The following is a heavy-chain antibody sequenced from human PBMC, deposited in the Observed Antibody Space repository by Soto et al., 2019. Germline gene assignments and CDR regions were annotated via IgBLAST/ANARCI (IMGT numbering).Heavy chain of an antibody. CDR1: GYTFTSYG. CDR2: ISAYNGNT. V-gene: IGHV1-18*01. J-gene: IGHJ6*02. Sequence: GASVKVSYKASGYTFTSYGISWVRQAPGQGLEWMGWISAYNGNTNYAQKLQGRVTMTTDTSTSTAYMKLRRLRSDDTAVYYCARIHRYFDWLGSRKYYYYGMDVWGQGTTVTVSS. CDR3: ARIHRYFDWLGSRKYYYYGMDV. D-gene: IGHD3-9*01.